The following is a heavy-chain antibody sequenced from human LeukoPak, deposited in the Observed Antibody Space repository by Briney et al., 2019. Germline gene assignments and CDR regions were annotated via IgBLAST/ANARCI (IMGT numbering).Heavy chain of an antibody. CDR3: ARDTFWSAYPSFDY. CDR2: IYASGST. J-gene: IGHJ4*02. CDR1: GXSISNYY. D-gene: IGHD3-3*01. V-gene: IGHV4-4*07. Sequence: SETLSLTCTVSGXSISNYYWGWIRQPAGKGLESIGRIYASGSTNYNPSLKSRVTMSVDTSKNQFSLKLSSVTAADTAVYYCARDTFWSAYPSFDYWGQGTLVTVSS.